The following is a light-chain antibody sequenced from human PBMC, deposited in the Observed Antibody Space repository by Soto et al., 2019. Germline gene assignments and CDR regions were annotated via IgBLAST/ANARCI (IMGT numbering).Light chain of an antibody. CDR1: SSNIGAGYD. CDR2: GNS. CDR3: QSYDSSLSGWV. V-gene: IGLV1-40*01. Sequence: QSVLPQPPSVAGAPGQRVTISCTGSSSNIGAGYDVHWYQQLPGTAPKLLIYGNSNRPSGVPDRFSGSKSGTSASLAITGFQAEDEADYYCQSYDSSLSGWVFGGGTKLTVL. J-gene: IGLJ3*02.